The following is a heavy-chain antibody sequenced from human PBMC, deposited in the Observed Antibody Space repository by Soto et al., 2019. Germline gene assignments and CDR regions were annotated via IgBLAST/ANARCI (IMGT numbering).Heavy chain of an antibody. CDR3: AHSSTDLNHAMDV. V-gene: IGHV2-5*02. D-gene: IGHD3-3*01. Sequence: QITLKESGPTLVKPTQTLTLTCAFSGLSLTTNGLSVGWVRQPPGKALEWLALIYWDDDKRYSPSLKSRLTITRDTSQNQVVLTMTNMDPVDTATYYCAHSSTDLNHAMDVWGQGTTVSVS. J-gene: IGHJ6*02. CDR1: GLSLTTNGLS. CDR2: IYWDDDK.